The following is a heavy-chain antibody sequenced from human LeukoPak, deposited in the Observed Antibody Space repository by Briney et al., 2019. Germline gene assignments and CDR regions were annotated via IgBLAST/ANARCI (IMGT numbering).Heavy chain of an antibody. V-gene: IGHV3-30-3*01. CDR3: ARDSAARYYFDY. J-gene: IGHJ4*02. D-gene: IGHD6-6*01. CDR1: GFTFSDYY. CDR2: ISYDGSNK. Sequence: PGGSLRLSCAASGFTFSDYYMSWIRQAPGKGLEWVAVISYDGSNKYYADSVKGRFTISRDNSKNTLYLQMNSLRAEDTAVYYCARDSAARYYFDYWGQGTLVTVSS.